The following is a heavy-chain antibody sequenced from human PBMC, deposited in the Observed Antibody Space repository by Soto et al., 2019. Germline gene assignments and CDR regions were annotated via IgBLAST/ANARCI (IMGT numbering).Heavy chain of an antibody. J-gene: IGHJ6*02. Sequence: ASVKVSCKASGYTFTSYGISWVRQAPGQGLEWMGWISAYNGNTKYAQKLQGRVTMTTDTSTSTAYMELRSLRSDDTAVYYCARDPPETTDYGLDVWGQGTTVTVSS. CDR3: ARDPPETTDYGLDV. CDR2: ISAYNGNT. CDR1: GYTFTSYG. D-gene: IGHD1-7*01. V-gene: IGHV1-18*01.